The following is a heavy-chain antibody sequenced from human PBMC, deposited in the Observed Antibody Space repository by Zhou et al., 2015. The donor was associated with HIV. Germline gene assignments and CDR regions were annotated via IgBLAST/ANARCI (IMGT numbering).Heavy chain of an antibody. V-gene: IGHV1-69*08. Sequence: QVQLVQSGAEVKKPGSSVKVSCKASGGTFTSYTFSWVRQAPGQGLEWMGRIIPILGTADYAQKFQGRVTISADISTSTAYMELSSLRSEDTAVFYCARGFFRPRVHYAFPVSYYWGRGNPSVAVSS. CDR2: IIPILGTA. CDR1: GGTFTSYT. D-gene: IGHD3-16*01. J-gene: IGHJ4*02. CDR3: ARGFFRPRVHYAFPVSYY.